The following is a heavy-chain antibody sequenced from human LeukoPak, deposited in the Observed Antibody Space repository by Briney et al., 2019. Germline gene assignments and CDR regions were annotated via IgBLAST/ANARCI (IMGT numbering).Heavy chain of an antibody. CDR3: ARGEDILTGFSTPLFDY. J-gene: IGHJ4*02. D-gene: IGHD3-9*01. CDR2: IYLGRST. V-gene: IGHV4-38-2*02. Sequence: SETLSLTCTVTGFSISSGCYWGWIRQPPGKGLEWIGSIYLGRSTDYNPSLKSQVTISIDTSKNQFSLRLTSVTAADTAVYYCARGEDILTGFSTPLFDYWGQGTLLTVSS. CDR1: GFSISSGCY.